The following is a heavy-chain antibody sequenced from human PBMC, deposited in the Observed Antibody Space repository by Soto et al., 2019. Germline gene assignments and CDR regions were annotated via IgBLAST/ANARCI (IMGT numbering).Heavy chain of an antibody. J-gene: IGHJ6*02. D-gene: IGHD6-6*01. Sequence: GGSLRPSCAASGFTFSSYGMHWVRQAPGKGLEWVAVISYDGSNKYYADSVKGRFTISRDNSKNTLYLQMNSLRAEDTAVYYCAKWVAARPLYYGMDVWGQGTTVTVSS. CDR3: AKWVAARPLYYGMDV. CDR2: ISYDGSNK. V-gene: IGHV3-30*18. CDR1: GFTFSSYG.